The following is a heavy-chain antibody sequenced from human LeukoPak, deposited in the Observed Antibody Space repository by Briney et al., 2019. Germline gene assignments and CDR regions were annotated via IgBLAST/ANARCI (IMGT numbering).Heavy chain of an antibody. D-gene: IGHD6-19*01. V-gene: IGHV3-7*01. CDR1: GFTFSSYW. J-gene: IGHJ4*02. CDR2: IKHDGSDT. CDR3: ARGVFSSGWYPDNFDC. Sequence: GGPLRLSCAASGFTFSSYWMSWVRQAPGKGLEWVANIKHDGSDTFYVDSLKGRFTISRDNAKNSLYLQMNGLRAEDTALYYCARGVFSSGWYPDNFDCWGQGTLVTVSS.